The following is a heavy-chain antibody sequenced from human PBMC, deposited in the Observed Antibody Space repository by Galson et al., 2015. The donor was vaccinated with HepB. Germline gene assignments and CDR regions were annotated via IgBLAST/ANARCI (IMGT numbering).Heavy chain of an antibody. CDR3: ARDNGSGRYINWFDP. Sequence: SVKVSCKASGYTFMNYGFSWVRQAPGQGLEWMGWISPYNGNTNYAPRLQGRVSMTTDISTNTAYMELRSLTSDDTAVYYCARDNGSGRYINWFDPWGQGTLVTVSS. D-gene: IGHD6-19*01. J-gene: IGHJ5*02. CDR2: ISPYNGNT. CDR1: GYTFMNYG. V-gene: IGHV1-18*04.